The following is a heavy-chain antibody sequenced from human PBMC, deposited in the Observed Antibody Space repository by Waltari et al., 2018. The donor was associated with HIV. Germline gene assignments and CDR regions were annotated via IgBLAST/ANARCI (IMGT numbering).Heavy chain of an antibody. Sequence: EVQLVESGGGLVQPGGSLRLSCAASGFTFSDYIMNWVRQAPGKGLGWGSYSSGSGTTTHYADSVKGRFTISRDNAKNSVFLQMNSLTAEDTAVYYCARDTSAGLDVWGQGTAVTVSS. D-gene: IGHD3-16*01. CDR3: ARDTSAGLDV. J-gene: IGHJ6*02. CDR2: SSGSGTTT. CDR1: GFTFSDYI. V-gene: IGHV3-48*01.